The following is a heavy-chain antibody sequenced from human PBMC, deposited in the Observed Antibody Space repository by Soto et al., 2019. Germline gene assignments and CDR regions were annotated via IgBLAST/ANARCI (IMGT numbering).Heavy chain of an antibody. D-gene: IGHD2-21*02. Sequence: GASVKVSCKASGYTFTGYYMHWVRQAPGQGLEWMGWINPNSGSTNYAQRFRGWVTMTRDTSVSTAYMDLSSLRSDDTAVYYCVSFSDLHYFDYWGQGTLVTVSS. CDR1: GYTFTGYY. V-gene: IGHV1-2*04. J-gene: IGHJ4*02. CDR2: INPNSGST. CDR3: VSFSDLHYFDY.